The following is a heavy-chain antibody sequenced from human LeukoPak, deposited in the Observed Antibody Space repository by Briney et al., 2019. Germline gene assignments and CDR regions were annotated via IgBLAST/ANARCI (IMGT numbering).Heavy chain of an antibody. J-gene: IGHJ2*01. CDR2: LYYSGAT. CDR1: GGSINSSSFY. CDR3: ARSSSSTFRYFDL. D-gene: IGHD2-2*01. V-gene: IGHV4-39*07. Sequence: ASGTLSLTCSVSGGSINSSSFYWGWIRQPPGKGLEWIVSLYYSGATYYNPSLKSRVTTSLDTSKNQFSLNLTSVTAADTAVYYCARSSSSTFRYFDLWGRGTLVTVSS.